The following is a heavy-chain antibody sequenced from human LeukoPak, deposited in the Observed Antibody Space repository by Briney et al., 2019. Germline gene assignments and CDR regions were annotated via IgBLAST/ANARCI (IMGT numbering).Heavy chain of an antibody. D-gene: IGHD4-17*01. CDR2: INPNSGGT. CDR1: GYTFTGYY. CDR3: ASPLGDYGDYGHFDY. V-gene: IGHV1-2*02. J-gene: IGHJ4*02. Sequence: GASVKVSCKASGYTFTGYYMRWVRQAPGQGLEWMGWINPNSGGTNYAQKFQGRVTMTRDTSISTAYMELSRLRSDDTAVYYCASPLGDYGDYGHFDYWGQGTLVTVSS.